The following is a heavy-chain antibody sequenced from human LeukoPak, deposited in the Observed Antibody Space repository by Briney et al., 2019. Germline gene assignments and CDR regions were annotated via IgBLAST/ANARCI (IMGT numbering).Heavy chain of an antibody. CDR2: INPNSGGT. D-gene: IGHD6-19*01. J-gene: IGHJ4*02. Sequence: ASVKVSCKASGYXFTGYYIHWVRQAPGQGLEWMGWINPNSGGTNYAQKFQGRVTMTRDTSISTAYMELSRLRSDDTAVYYCARGLGSGWNFDYWGQGTLVTVSS. CDR3: ARGLGSGWNFDY. V-gene: IGHV1-2*02. CDR1: GYXFTGYY.